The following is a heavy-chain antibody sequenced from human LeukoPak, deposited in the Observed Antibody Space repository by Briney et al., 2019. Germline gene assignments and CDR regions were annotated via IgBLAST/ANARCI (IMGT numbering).Heavy chain of an antibody. J-gene: IGHJ4*02. CDR2: IYYSGST. CDR3: ARLTTGGYFDY. Sequence: SETLSLTCTASGGSISSYYWSWIRQPPGKGLEWIGYIYYSGSTNYNPSLKSRVTISVDTSKNQFSLKLSPVTAADTAVYYCARLTTGGYFDYWGQGTLVTVSS. V-gene: IGHV4-59*01. D-gene: IGHD1-1*01. CDR1: GGSISSYY.